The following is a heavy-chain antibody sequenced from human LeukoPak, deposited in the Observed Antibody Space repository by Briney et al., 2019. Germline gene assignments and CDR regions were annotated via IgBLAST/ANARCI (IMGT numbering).Heavy chain of an antibody. V-gene: IGHV3-30*04. J-gene: IGHJ4*02. D-gene: IGHD3-10*01. Sequence: PGGSLRLSCAASGFTFSSYAMHWVRQAPGKGLEWVAVISYDGSNKYYADSVKGRFTISRDNSKNTLYLQMNSLRAEDTAVYYCARGYYYGSGSYYGYWGQGTLVTVSS. CDR1: GFTFSSYA. CDR2: ISYDGSNK. CDR3: ARGYYYGSGSYYGY.